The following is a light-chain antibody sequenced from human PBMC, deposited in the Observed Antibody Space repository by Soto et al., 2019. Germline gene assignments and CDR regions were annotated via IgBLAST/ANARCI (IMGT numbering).Light chain of an antibody. Sequence: TQSPGTQSLSPGERATLSFRASQSVNSNLAWYQQKAGQAPRLLIYGTSTRATGIPARFSGSGSGTDFTLTISSLQFEDFAVYYCQQYNNWPRTFGQGTKVDIK. CDR1: QSVNSN. CDR3: QQYNNWPRT. CDR2: GTS. V-gene: IGKV3-15*01. J-gene: IGKJ1*01.